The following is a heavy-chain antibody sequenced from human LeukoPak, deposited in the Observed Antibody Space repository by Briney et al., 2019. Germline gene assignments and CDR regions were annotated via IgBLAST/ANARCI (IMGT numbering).Heavy chain of an antibody. V-gene: IGHV3-23*01. J-gene: IGHJ6*03. CDR1: GFTFSSYA. Sequence: GGSLRLSCAASGFTFSSYAMSWVRQAPGRGLEWVSAITGSGGDTYYADSVKGRFPISRYNAKNTLYLQMNSLRAEDTSVYYCAKGRGPAYYYGSGSPWHYMDVWGKGTTVTVSS. CDR2: ITGSGGDT. CDR3: AKGRGPAYYYGSGSPWHYMDV. D-gene: IGHD3-10*01.